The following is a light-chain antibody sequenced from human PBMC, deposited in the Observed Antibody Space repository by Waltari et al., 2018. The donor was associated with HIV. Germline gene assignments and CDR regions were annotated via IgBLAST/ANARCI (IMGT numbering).Light chain of an antibody. Sequence: QSALTQPASVSGSPGQSITISCTGTSSDVGSYNLVSWYQQPPGKAPKLMIYEVTKRPSGVSNRSSVSKSGNTASLTISGLQAEDEADYFCCSYAGSSTLVFGGVTKLTVL. J-gene: IGLJ2*01. CDR1: SSDVGSYNL. CDR3: CSYAGSSTLV. V-gene: IGLV2-23*02. CDR2: EVT.